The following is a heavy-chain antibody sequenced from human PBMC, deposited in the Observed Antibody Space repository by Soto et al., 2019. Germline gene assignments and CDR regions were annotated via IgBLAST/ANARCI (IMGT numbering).Heavy chain of an antibody. CDR3: ARDQRGMDV. CDR2: IYYSGST. Sequence: SETLSLTCTVSGGSIISYYWSWIRQPPGKGLEWIGYIYYSGSTNYNPSLKSRVTISVDTSKNQFSLKLSSVTAADTAVYYCARDQRGMDVWGQGTTVTVSS. J-gene: IGHJ6*02. V-gene: IGHV4-59*01. D-gene: IGHD6-25*01. CDR1: GGSIISYY.